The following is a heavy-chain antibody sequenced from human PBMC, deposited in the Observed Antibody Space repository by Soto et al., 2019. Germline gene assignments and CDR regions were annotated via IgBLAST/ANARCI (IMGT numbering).Heavy chain of an antibody. J-gene: IGHJ6*02. D-gene: IGHD3-16*01. V-gene: IGHV1-18*01. Sequence: QVQLAQSPAEVKKPGASVRVSCKASGYTFIKYGIAWVRQAPGQGLEWMGWISPYDDKTIYAQTFQGRVTLTADRDTSRVSLDLRSLKTNDTAVYYCARGGYYDNVWGKLSHYGLDKWGQGTSVTVSS. CDR3: ARGGYYDNVWGKLSHYGLDK. CDR2: ISPYDDKT. CDR1: GYTFIKYG.